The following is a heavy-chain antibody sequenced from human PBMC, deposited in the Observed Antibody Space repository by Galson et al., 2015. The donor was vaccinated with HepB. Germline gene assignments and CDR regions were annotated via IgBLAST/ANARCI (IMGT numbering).Heavy chain of an antibody. D-gene: IGHD3-3*01. CDR1: GFTFSSYA. CDR2: ITGSGSNT. CDR3: AKCGGWGSGYSHFYMDV. J-gene: IGHJ6*03. Sequence: SLRLSCAASGFTFSSYAMSWVRQAPGKGLEWVSTITGSGSNTYYADSVKGRFTISRENSKNTLYLQMNSLRAEDTAVYHCAKCGGWGSGYSHFYMDVWGKGTTVTVSS. V-gene: IGHV3-23*01.